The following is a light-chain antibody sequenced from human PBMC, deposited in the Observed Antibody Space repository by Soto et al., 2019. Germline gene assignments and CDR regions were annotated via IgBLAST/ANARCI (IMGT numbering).Light chain of an antibody. J-gene: IGKJ4*01. CDR1: QSLLHDNGFNF. CDR3: MQALETPLT. CDR2: LGS. Sequence: DIVITHSPLFLSVTPGEPASISCRSSQSLLHDNGFNFLNWYLQKPGQSPQLLISLGSSRASGVPDRFSGSASGRDFTLLISRVEAEDVGVFYCMQALETPLTFGGGTKVDIK. V-gene: IGKV2-28*01.